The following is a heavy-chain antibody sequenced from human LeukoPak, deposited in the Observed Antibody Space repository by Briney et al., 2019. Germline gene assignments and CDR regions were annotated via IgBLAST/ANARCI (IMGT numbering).Heavy chain of an antibody. Sequence: PGGSLRLSCAASGFTFSSYAMSWVRQAPGKGLEWVSGISGSGGTTYYADSVKGRFTISRDNSKNTLYLQMNSLRAEDTAVYYCAKEYGYTYGEFDYWGQGTLVTVSS. V-gene: IGHV3-23*01. J-gene: IGHJ4*02. CDR2: ISGSGGTT. D-gene: IGHD5-18*01. CDR3: AKEYGYTYGEFDY. CDR1: GFTFSSYA.